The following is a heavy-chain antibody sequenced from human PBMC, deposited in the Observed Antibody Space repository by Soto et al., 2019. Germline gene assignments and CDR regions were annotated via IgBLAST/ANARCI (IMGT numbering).Heavy chain of an antibody. CDR1: GYTFTSYG. CDR2: ISAYNGNT. CDR3: ATAYGPSGYYGMDV. V-gene: IGHV1-18*04. Sequence: ASVKVSCKASGYTFTSYGISWVRQAPGQGLEWMGWISAYNGNTNYAQKLQGRVTMTEDTSTDTAYMELSSLRSEDTAVYYCATAYGPSGYYGMDVWGQGTTVTVYS. J-gene: IGHJ6*02. D-gene: IGHD3-10*01.